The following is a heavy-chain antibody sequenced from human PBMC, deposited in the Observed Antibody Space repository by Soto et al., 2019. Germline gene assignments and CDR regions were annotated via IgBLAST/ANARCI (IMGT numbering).Heavy chain of an antibody. Sequence: LSLTCTVSGGSLSSSSYYWGWIRQPPGKGLEWIGSIYYSGSTYYNPSLKSRVTISVDTSKNQFSLKLSSVTAADTAVYYCARDLYDSPDYWGQGTLVTVSS. V-gene: IGHV4-39*02. J-gene: IGHJ4*02. CDR3: ARDLYDSPDY. CDR2: IYYSGST. D-gene: IGHD5-12*01. CDR1: GGSLSSSSYY.